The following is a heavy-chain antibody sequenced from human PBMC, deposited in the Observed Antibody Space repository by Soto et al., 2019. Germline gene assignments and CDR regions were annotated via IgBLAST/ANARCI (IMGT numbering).Heavy chain of an antibody. CDR2: ISYDGSNK. CDR3: ARPNRHYYYYGMDV. Sequence: QVQLVESGGGVVQPGRSLRLSCAASGFTFSSYAMHWVRQAPGKGLEWVAVISYDGSNKYYADSVKGRFTISRDNSKNTLYLQMNSLRAEDTVVYYCARPNRHYYYYGMDVWGQGTTVTVSS. CDR1: GFTFSSYA. D-gene: IGHD7-27*01. V-gene: IGHV3-30-3*01. J-gene: IGHJ6*02.